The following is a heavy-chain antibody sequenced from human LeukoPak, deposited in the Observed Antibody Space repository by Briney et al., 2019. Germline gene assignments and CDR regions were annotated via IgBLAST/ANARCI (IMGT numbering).Heavy chain of an antibody. CDR3: ARLYYGSGSYLNYYMDV. CDR2: INSNSGNI. J-gene: IGHJ6*03. V-gene: IGHV3-21*01. D-gene: IGHD3-10*01. Sequence: GGSPRLSCAASGFTFSSYSMNWVRQAPGKGLEWVSSINSNSGNIQYADSVTGRFTVSRDNAKNSLSLQMNSLRAEDTAVYYCARLYYGSGSYLNYYMDVWGKGTTVIVSS. CDR1: GFTFSSYS.